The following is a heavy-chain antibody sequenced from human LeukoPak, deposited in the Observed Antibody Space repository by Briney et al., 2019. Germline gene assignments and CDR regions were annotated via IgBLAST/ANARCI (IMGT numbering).Heavy chain of an antibody. Sequence: GESLKISCKGYGYSFTTYWIAWVRQMPGKGLEWMGIIYPGTSESHYSPSFQGQVTVSADKSVNAAFLQWSSLKASDTAMYYCARLSGGGLSTSSYYFDSWGQGTLVTVSS. CDR1: GYSFTTYW. CDR3: ARLSGGGLSTSSYYFDS. D-gene: IGHD6-6*01. J-gene: IGHJ4*02. CDR2: IYPGTSES. V-gene: IGHV5-51*01.